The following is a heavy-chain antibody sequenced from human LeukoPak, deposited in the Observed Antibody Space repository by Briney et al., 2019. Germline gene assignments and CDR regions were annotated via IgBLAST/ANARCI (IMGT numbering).Heavy chain of an antibody. Sequence: PGGSLRLSCAASGFTFSDYYMSWIRQAPGKGLEWVSYISSSGSTIYYADSVKGRFTISRDNAKNSLYLQMNSLRAEDTAVYYCARRVTIFPYYYMDVWGQGTTVTVSS. D-gene: IGHD3-3*01. CDR3: ARRVTIFPYYYMDV. CDR1: GFTFSDYY. V-gene: IGHV3-11*01. CDR2: ISSSGSTI. J-gene: IGHJ6*03.